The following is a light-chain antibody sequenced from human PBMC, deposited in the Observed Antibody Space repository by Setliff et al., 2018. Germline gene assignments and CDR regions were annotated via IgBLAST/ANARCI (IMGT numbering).Light chain of an antibody. CDR1: SSDVGGYNY. V-gene: IGLV2-11*01. Sequence: QSALTQPASVSGSPGQSITISCTGTSSDVGGYNYVSWYQQHPGKAPKLMIYDVSKRPSGVPDRFSGSKSGNTASLTISGLQAEDEADYYCCSYAGSYTDVFGTGTKGTV. CDR2: DVS. CDR3: CSYAGSYTDV. J-gene: IGLJ1*01.